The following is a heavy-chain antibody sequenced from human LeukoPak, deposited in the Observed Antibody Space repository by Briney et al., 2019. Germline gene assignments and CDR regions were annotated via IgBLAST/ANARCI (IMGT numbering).Heavy chain of an antibody. J-gene: IGHJ6*03. CDR2: IYTSGST. V-gene: IGHV4-4*07. CDR1: GGSISSYY. D-gene: IGHD3-10*01. CDR3: ARVEYYYGSGSYYYYYMDV. Sequence: SETLSLTCTVSGGSISSYYWSWIRQPAGKGLEWIGRIYTSGSTNYNPSLKSRVTMSVDTSKNQFSLKLSSVTAADTAVYYCARVEYYYGSGSYYYYYMDVWGKGTTVTISS.